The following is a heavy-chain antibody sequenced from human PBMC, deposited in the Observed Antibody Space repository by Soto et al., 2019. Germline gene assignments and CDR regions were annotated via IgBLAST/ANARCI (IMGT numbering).Heavy chain of an antibody. CDR1: GFSFRNAW. CDR2: IKKDGSEK. J-gene: IGHJ4*02. Sequence: GGSLRLSCAASGFSFRNAWMSWVRQAPGKGLEWVAKIKKDGSEKYYVDSVKGRFTISRDNAKNSLYLQMNSLRADDTAVYYCATNAYDYFNYWGQGTLVTVSS. V-gene: IGHV3-7*01. CDR3: ATNAYDYFNY.